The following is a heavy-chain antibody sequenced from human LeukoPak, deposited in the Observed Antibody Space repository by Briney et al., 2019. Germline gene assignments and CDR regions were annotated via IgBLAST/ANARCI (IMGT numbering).Heavy chain of an antibody. D-gene: IGHD6-13*01. CDR3: ARTYPEINDRSSWYLPSYYFDY. CDR2: IYHSGST. Sequence: PSETQSLTCTVSGGSISGYYWSWIRQAPGKGLEWIGYIYHSGSTNYNPSLKSRVSISVDTSENQFSLKLSSVTAADTAVYYCARTYPEINDRSSWYLPSYYFDYWGQGTLVTASS. V-gene: IGHV4-59*01. CDR1: GGSISGYY. J-gene: IGHJ4*02.